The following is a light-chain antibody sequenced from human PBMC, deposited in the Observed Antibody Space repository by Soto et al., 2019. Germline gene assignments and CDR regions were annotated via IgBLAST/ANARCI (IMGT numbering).Light chain of an antibody. CDR3: SSFTSTSTVI. Sequence: QSALTQPASVSGSPGQSIAISCTGTSSDVGANNYVSWYQHHPGRAPKLMIYSVTYRPSGVSDRFSGSKSANTASLTISGLQAEDEADYYCSSFTSTSTVIFGGGTKVTVL. J-gene: IGLJ2*01. CDR2: SVT. V-gene: IGLV2-14*03. CDR1: SSDVGANNY.